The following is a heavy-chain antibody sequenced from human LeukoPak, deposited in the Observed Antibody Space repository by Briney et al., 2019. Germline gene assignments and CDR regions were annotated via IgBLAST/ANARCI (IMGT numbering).Heavy chain of an antibody. D-gene: IGHD3-3*01. Sequence: GASVKVSCKASGGTFSGYAISWVRQAPGQGLEWMGGIIPIFGTANYAQKFQGRVTITADESTSTAYMELSSLRSEDTAVYYCARGGQVGYDFWSGYPPYYYYMDVWGKGTTVTVSS. CDR3: ARGGQVGYDFWSGYPPYYYYMDV. CDR2: IIPIFGTA. CDR1: GGTFSGYA. V-gene: IGHV1-69*13. J-gene: IGHJ6*03.